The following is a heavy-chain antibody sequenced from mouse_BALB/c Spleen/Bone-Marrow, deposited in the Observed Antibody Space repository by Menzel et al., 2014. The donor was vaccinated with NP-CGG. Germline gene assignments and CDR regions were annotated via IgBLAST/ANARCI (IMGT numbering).Heavy chain of an antibody. CDR2: ISSGSSTI. V-gene: IGHV5-17*02. CDR3: ARGGNFAWFAY. J-gene: IGHJ3*01. Sequence: EVHLVESGGGLVQPGGSRKLSCAASGFTFSSFGMHWVRQAPEEGLEWVAYISSGSSTIYYADTVKGRFTISRDNPKNTLFLQMTSLRSEDTAMYYCARGGNFAWFAYWGQGTLVTVSA. D-gene: IGHD2-1*01. CDR1: GFTFSSFG.